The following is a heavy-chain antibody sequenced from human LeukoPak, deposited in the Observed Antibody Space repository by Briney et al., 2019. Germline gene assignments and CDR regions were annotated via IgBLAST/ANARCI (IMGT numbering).Heavy chain of an antibody. CDR3: ARGSGIAVAGGDDAFDI. Sequence: SETLSLTCTVSGGSISSYYWSWIRQPPGKGLEWIGYIYYSGSTNYNPSLKSRVTISVDTSKNQFSLKLSSVTAADTAVYYCARGSGIAVAGGDDAFDIWGQGTMVTVSS. D-gene: IGHD6-19*01. CDR1: GGSISSYY. CDR2: IYYSGST. J-gene: IGHJ3*02. V-gene: IGHV4-59*12.